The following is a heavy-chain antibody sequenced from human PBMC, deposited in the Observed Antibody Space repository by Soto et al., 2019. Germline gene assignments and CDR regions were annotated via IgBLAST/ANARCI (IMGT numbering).Heavy chain of an antibody. D-gene: IGHD6-13*01. V-gene: IGHV5-51*01. CDR2: IYPGDSST. J-gene: IGHJ4*02. CDR1: GDSGVVHW. Sequence: SRSVSSGVGGDSGVVHWIGGVLQMPGKGLEWMAIIYPGDSSTRYSPSFQGQVTISADKSIRTAYLQWSRLKASDSGMYYCAIGFSRSWYEPADWGQGPQVTVS. CDR3: AIGFSRSWYEPAD.